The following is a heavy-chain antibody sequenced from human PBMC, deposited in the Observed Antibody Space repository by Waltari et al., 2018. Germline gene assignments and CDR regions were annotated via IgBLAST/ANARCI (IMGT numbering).Heavy chain of an antibody. Sequence: QVQLQESGPGLVKPSETLSLTCTAAGGSIGSYYWSWIRQPPGKGLEWIGYIYYSGSTNYNPSLKSRVTISVDTSKNQFSLKLSSVTAADTAVYYCARGVTVTEAFDIWGQGTMVTVSS. CDR2: IYYSGST. V-gene: IGHV4-59*01. CDR3: ARGVTVTEAFDI. CDR1: GGSIGSYY. D-gene: IGHD4-17*01. J-gene: IGHJ3*02.